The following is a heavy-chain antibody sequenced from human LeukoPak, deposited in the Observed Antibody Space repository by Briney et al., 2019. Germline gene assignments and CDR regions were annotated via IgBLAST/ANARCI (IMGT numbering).Heavy chain of an antibody. CDR2: IYYSGST. J-gene: IGHJ4*02. CDR3: ARGVLESLDY. CDR1: GGSISSYY. V-gene: IGHV4-59*01. Sequence: PSETLSLTCTVSGGSISSYYWSWIRQPPGKGLEWIAYIYYSGSTNYNPSLKSRVTISEDTSKNQFSLKLSSVTAADTAVYYCARGVLESLDYWGQGTLVTVSS. D-gene: IGHD3-10*01.